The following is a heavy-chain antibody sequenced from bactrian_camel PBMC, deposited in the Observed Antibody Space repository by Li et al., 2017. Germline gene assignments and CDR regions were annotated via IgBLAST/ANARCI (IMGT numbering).Heavy chain of an antibody. CDR2: IHRRGERT. Sequence: VQLVESGGDLVQPGGSLSLSCAASGENFEGYPMIWVRQAPGKGLGWVASIHRRGERTFYAQSVKGRFTISRDNAKNTLYLTMNSLKPEDTATYYCAAGWIGNGDCYAGSWRLRGANYWGQGTQVTVS. CDR1: GENFEGYP. CDR3: AAGWIGNGDCYAGSWRLRGANY. V-gene: IGHV3S31*01. J-gene: IGHJ4*01. D-gene: IGHD1*01.